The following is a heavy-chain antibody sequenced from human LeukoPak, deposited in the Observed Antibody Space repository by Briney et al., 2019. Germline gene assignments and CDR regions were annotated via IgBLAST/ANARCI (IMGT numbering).Heavy chain of an antibody. Sequence: GGSLRLSCAASGFTFSDHFMDWVRQAPGKGLEWVGRTRNKANSYTTEYAASVKGRFTISRDDSKNSLSLQMNNLKTEDTAVYYCTTARTDPWGQGTLVTVSS. CDR3: TTARTDP. D-gene: IGHD1-14*01. CDR1: GFTFSDHF. CDR2: TRNKANSYTT. V-gene: IGHV3-72*01. J-gene: IGHJ5*02.